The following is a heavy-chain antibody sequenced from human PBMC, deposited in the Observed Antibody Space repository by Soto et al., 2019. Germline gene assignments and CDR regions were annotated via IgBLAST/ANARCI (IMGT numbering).Heavy chain of an antibody. CDR2: TRNKANSYTT. J-gene: IGHJ3*02. Sequence: GGSLRLSCAASGFTFSDHYMDWVRQAPGKGLEWVGRTRNKANSYTTEYAASVKGRFTISRDDSKNSLYLQMNSLRAEDTAVYYCAREILLFKYQLLYAFDIWGQGTMVTVSS. D-gene: IGHD2-2*01. CDR3: AREILLFKYQLLYAFDI. V-gene: IGHV3-72*01. CDR1: GFTFSDHY.